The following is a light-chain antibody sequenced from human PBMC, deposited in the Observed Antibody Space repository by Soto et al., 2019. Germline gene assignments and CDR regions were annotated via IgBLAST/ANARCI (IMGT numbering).Light chain of an antibody. Sequence: DIQMSQSPSTLSAAVGERVTITCRASQSISSWLAWCQHKPGKAPNLLIYKASSLESGVPSRFSGSGFGTEFALTISSLQPDDFATYYCQQYKSYSRTFGQGTKVDIK. J-gene: IGKJ1*01. CDR1: QSISSW. CDR2: KAS. CDR3: QQYKSYSRT. V-gene: IGKV1-5*03.